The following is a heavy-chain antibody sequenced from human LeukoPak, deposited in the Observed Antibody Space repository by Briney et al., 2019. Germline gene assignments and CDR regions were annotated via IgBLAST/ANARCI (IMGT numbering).Heavy chain of an antibody. Sequence: GGSLRLSCAASGFTFSNYGMHWVRQAPGKGLDWVAFIRYDGSVKYYADSVKGRFTISRDNSKNTLYLQMNSLRAEDTAVYYCAKDRHAPGRYCSSTTCFPFDPWGQGTLVTVSS. CDR1: GFTFSNYG. CDR2: IRYDGSVK. CDR3: AKDRHAPGRYCSSTTCFPFDP. J-gene: IGHJ5*02. V-gene: IGHV3-30*02. D-gene: IGHD2-2*01.